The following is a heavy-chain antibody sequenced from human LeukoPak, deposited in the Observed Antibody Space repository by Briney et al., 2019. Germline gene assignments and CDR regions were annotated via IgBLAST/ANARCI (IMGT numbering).Heavy chain of an antibody. V-gene: IGHV3-7*01. J-gene: IGHJ4*02. CDR2: IHQDGGER. Sequence: GGSLRLSCAASGFTFSDYWMSWVRQAPGKGPEWVANIHQDGGERYYVDSVKGRFTISGGNTKNSLYLQMDSLRAEDTAIYYCARDKIVGATYFDYWGQGILVTVSS. CDR3: ARDKIVGATYFDY. CDR1: GFTFSDYW. D-gene: IGHD1-26*01.